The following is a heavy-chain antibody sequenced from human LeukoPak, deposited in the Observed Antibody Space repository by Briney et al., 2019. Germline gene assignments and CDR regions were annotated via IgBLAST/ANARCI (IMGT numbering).Heavy chain of an antibody. CDR3: AAVLGSGSYLYYFDY. J-gene: IGHJ4*02. CDR2: IVVGSGNT. D-gene: IGHD3-10*01. CDR1: GFTFTSSA. V-gene: IGHV1-58*01. Sequence: SVKVSCKASGFTFTSSAVQWVRQARGQRLEWIGWIVVGSGNTNYAQKFQEIVTITRDMSTSTAYMELSSLRSEDTAVYYCAAVLGSGSYLYYFDYWGQGTLVTVSS.